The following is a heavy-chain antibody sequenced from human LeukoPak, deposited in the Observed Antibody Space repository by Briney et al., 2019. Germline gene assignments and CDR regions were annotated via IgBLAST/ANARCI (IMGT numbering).Heavy chain of an antibody. V-gene: IGHV4-59*01. CDR2: IYYSWST. J-gene: IGHJ4*02. Sequence: SETLSLTFTVSGGSISSYYWSWIRQPPGKGLEWIGYIYYSWSTNYNPSLKSRVTISVDTSKNQFSLKLSSVTAADTAVYYCARRHGPEAFDYWGQGTLVTVSS. CDR3: ARRHGPEAFDY. CDR1: GGSISSYY.